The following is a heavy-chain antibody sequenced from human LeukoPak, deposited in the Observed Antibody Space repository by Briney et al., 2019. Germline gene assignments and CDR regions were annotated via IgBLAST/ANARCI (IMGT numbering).Heavy chain of an antibody. J-gene: IGHJ6*02. CDR1: GFTVSSNY. CDR3: AGRDRGYYYGLDL. D-gene: IGHD3-10*01. CDR2: IHSSGTT. V-gene: IGHV3-66*01. Sequence: PGGSLRLSCAASGFTVSSNYMSWVRQAPVKRLEWVSVIHSSGTTVYASSVKGRFTISRDHSKNTLYLQMNGLRAEDSGVYYCAGRDRGYYYGLDLWGQGTAVTVSS.